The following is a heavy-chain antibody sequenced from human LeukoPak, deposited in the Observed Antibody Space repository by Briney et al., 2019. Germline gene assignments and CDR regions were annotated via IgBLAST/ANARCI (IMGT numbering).Heavy chain of an antibody. CDR2: INHSGST. D-gene: IGHD4-17*01. CDR1: GGSFSGYY. V-gene: IGHV4-34*01. CDR3: AKYDYGDYTGWFPFDY. Sequence: PSETLSLTCAVYGGSFSGYYWSWIRQPPGKGLEWLGEINHSGSTYYNPSLKSRVTISVDTSKNQFSLKLSSVTAADTAVYYCAKYDYGDYTGWFPFDYWGQGTLVTVSS. J-gene: IGHJ4*02.